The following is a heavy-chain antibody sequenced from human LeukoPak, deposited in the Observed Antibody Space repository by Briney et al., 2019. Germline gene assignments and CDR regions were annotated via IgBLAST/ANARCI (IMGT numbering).Heavy chain of an antibody. CDR3: ARTDYFDSSGYKYYFDY. J-gene: IGHJ4*02. V-gene: IGHV4-39*07. CDR1: GGSISSSSYY. Sequence: KPSETLSLTCTVSGGSISSSSYYWGWIRQPPGKGLEWIGSIYYSGSTYYNPSLKSRVTISVDTSKNQFSLKLSSVTAADTAVYYCARTDYFDSSGYKYYFDYWGPGTLVTVSS. CDR2: IYYSGST. D-gene: IGHD3-22*01.